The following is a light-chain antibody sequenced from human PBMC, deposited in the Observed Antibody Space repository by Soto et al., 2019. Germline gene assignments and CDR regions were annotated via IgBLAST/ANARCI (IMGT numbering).Light chain of an antibody. CDR2: TTS. V-gene: IGKV1-39*01. J-gene: IGKJ1*01. CDR1: QSISSY. CDR3: QQSYSRPRT. Sequence: IQMTQSPSSLSAYVGDRVTITCRASQSISSYLNWYQQKPGKAPNLLIYTTSSLESVVPSRFSGSGSGTDFTLTISSLQPEDFATYFCQQSYSRPRTFGQGTKVDIK.